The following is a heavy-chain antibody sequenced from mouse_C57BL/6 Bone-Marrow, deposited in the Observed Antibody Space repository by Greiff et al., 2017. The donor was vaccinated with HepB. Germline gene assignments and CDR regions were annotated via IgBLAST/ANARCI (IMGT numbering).Heavy chain of an antibody. CDR1: GFTFSDFY. CDR2: SRNKANDYTT. CDR3: ARDGDYAMDY. J-gene: IGHJ4*01. V-gene: IGHV7-1*01. Sequence: EVKLVESGGGLVQSGRSLRLSCATSGFTFSDFYMEWVRQAPGKGLEWIAASRNKANDYTTEYSASVKGRFIVSRDTSQSILYLQMNALRAEDTAIYDCARDGDYAMDYWGQGTSVTVSS.